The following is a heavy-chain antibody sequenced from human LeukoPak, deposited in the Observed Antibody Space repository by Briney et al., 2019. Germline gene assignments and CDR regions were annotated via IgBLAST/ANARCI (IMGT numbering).Heavy chain of an antibody. D-gene: IGHD2-2*01. CDR2: IGRSSSPI. V-gene: IGHV3-48*01. J-gene: IGHJ4*02. Sequence: VSYIGRSSSPIYYADSVKGRFTISRDNAKNSLYLQMNGLRAEDTAVYYCARGPSSQFRTDYWGQGTLVTVSS. CDR3: ARGPSSQFRTDY.